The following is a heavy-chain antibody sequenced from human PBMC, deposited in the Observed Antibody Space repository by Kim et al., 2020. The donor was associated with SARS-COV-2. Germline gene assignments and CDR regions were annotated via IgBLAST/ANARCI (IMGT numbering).Heavy chain of an antibody. Sequence: GGSLRLSCAASGFTFSDYYMSWIRQAPGKGLEWVSYISSSSSYTNYADSVKGRFTITRDNAKNSLYLQMNSLRAEDTAVYYCARDWDYGSGSYLYYYGMDVWGQGTTVTVSS. CDR2: ISSSSSYT. V-gene: IGHV3-11*06. D-gene: IGHD3-10*01. J-gene: IGHJ6*02. CDR1: GFTFSDYY. CDR3: ARDWDYGSGSYLYYYGMDV.